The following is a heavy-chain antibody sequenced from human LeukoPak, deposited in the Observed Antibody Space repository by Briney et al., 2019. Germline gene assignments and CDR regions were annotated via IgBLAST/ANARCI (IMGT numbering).Heavy chain of an antibody. D-gene: IGHD3-22*01. CDR3: ARGYDY. V-gene: IGHV4-39*01. J-gene: IGHJ4*02. CDR2: SGNT. Sequence: PSETLSLTCTVSGGSIVGRSYYWGWMRHPPGKGLDWSGNSGNTYYNPSLRRRGSISVDTSRNQVSLNLNSMTASDTAVYYCARGYDYWGQGTLVTVSS. CDR1: GGSIVGRSYY.